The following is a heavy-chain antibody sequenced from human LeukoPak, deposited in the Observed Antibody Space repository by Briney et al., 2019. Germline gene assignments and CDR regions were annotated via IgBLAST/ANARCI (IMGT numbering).Heavy chain of an antibody. V-gene: IGHV3-23*01. CDR1: GFTFSSYA. CDR2: ISGSGGST. D-gene: IGHD3-22*01. J-gene: IGHJ4*02. Sequence: GGALRLSCAASGFTFSSYAMSWVRQAPGKGLEWVSAISGSGGSTYYADSVKGRFTISRDNSKNTLYLQMNSLRAEDTAVYYCARADYDSSGYFDYWGQGTLVTVSS. CDR3: ARADYDSSGYFDY.